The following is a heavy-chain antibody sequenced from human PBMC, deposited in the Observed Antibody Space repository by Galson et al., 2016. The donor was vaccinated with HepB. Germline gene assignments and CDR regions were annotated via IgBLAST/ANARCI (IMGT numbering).Heavy chain of an antibody. V-gene: IGHV3-23*01. D-gene: IGHD3-9*01. CDR3: AKRRGLRYFDWLFDL. CDR2: ITGSGGST. J-gene: IGHJ4*02. Sequence: SLRLSCAASGFTFSSYAMSWVRQAPGKGLEWVSTITGSGGSTYYGDFVKGRFTISRDNSESTLYLQMNSLRADDTAVYYCAKRRGLRYFDWLFDLWGQGTLVTVSS. CDR1: GFTFSSYA.